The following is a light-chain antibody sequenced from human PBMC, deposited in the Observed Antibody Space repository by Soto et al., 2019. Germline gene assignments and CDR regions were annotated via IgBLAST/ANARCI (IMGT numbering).Light chain of an antibody. V-gene: IGKV1-39*01. CDR2: SAS. Sequence: DIQLTQSPSSLSASVGDTVTISCRASQRISVNLNWYRQRPGEAPEVLIYSASTLHSGVPSRFSGSGSGTDFTLTINSLQPEDFATYYCQQTLGIPRTFGQGTKVEV. CDR3: QQTLGIPRT. J-gene: IGKJ1*01. CDR1: QRISVN.